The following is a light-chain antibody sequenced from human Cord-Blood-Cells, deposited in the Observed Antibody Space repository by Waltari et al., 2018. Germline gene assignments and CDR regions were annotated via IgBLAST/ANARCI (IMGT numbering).Light chain of an antibody. J-gene: IGLJ1*01. V-gene: IGLV2-11*01. CDR3: CSYAGSFYV. Sequence: QSAPIQPRSLSRSPGQSVTIPCTGTSSDIVGYNYVSWYQQHPGKARKLRIYDDSKRPSGVPDRFSGSKSGSTASLTISGLQAEDEADYYCCSYAGSFYVFGTGTKVTVL. CDR1: SSDIVGYNY. CDR2: DDS.